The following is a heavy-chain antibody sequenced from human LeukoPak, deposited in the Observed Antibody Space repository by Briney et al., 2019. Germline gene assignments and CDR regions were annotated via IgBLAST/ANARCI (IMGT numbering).Heavy chain of an antibody. V-gene: IGHV3-30*03. J-gene: IGHJ4*02. CDR3: AREVGTFTLDY. Sequence: GGSLRLSCAASGFTFSTYGMHWVRQAPGKGLEWVTVISYDGSDKYYADSVKGRFTISRDNSRNTLYLQMNSLRVEDTAVYYCAREVGTFTLDYWGQGTLVTVSS. D-gene: IGHD1-26*01. CDR2: ISYDGSDK. CDR1: GFTFSTYG.